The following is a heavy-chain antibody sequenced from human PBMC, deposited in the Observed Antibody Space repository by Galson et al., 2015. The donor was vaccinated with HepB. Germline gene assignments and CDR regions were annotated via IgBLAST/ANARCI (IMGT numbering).Heavy chain of an antibody. V-gene: IGHV3-23*01. J-gene: IGHJ4*02. CDR1: GFTFSTYT. CDR2: LSGSADRT. Sequence: SLRLSCAASGFTFSTYTMGWVRQAPGKGLQWVSALSGSADRTYYADPVKGRFTMSRDMSKNRVFLQMNSMTVEDTAVYNCAKVAILGATPHYFDYLGQGTLVTVS. CDR3: AKVAILGATPHYFDY. D-gene: IGHD2-21*01.